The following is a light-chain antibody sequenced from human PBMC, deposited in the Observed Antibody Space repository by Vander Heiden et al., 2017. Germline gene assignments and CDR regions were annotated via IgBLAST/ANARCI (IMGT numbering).Light chain of an antibody. Sequence: SYELTQPPSVSVSPGQTVRITCSGAKGGDNYVSWYHQKPGQSPVLVIYQDSKRPSGIPERFSGSNSGNTATLTISGTQAVDEADYYCQAWDSSTDVVFVGGTKLTVL. J-gene: IGLJ2*01. CDR3: QAWDSSTDVV. CDR2: QDS. CDR1: KGGDNY. V-gene: IGLV3-1*01.